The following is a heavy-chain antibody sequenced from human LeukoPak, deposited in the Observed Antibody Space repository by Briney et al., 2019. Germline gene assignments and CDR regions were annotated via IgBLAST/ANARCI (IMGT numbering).Heavy chain of an antibody. CDR1: GDSISSSRSY. Sequence: ASETLSLTCTVSGDSISSSRSYWGWIRQPPGEGLEWIGSIYYSGSTYYNPSLKSRVTISVDTSKNQFSLKLSSVTAADTAVYYCARDGRGLGFYYYYMDVWGKGTTVTVSS. CDR3: ARDGRGLGFYYYYMDV. J-gene: IGHJ6*03. CDR2: IYYSGST. V-gene: IGHV4-39*07.